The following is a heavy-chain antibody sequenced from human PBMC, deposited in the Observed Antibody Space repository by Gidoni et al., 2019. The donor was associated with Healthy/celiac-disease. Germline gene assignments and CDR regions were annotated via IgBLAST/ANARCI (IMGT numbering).Heavy chain of an antibody. CDR2: IKSKTDGGTT. CDR1: GFTLSNAW. D-gene: IGHD6-13*01. Sequence: EVQLVESGGGLVKPGGSLRLSCAASGFTLSNAWMSWVRQAPGQGLEWVGRIKSKTDGGTTDYAAPVKGRFTISRDDSKNTLYLQMNSLKTEDTAVYYCTTEGIAAAGDIYYYYYGMDVWGQGTTVTVSS. V-gene: IGHV3-15*01. CDR3: TTEGIAAAGDIYYYYYGMDV. J-gene: IGHJ6*02.